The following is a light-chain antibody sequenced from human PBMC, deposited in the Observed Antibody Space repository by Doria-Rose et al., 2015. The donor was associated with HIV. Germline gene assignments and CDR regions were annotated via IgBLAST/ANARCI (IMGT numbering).Light chain of an antibody. J-gene: IGKJ2*01. V-gene: IGKV1-39*01. Sequence: DIPMTQSPSSLSASVGDRVSIPCRASQSIETFLNWYQHKSGQAPKLLIHSATSLQSGGPSRFTGSGSGTTFTLTINSLQLEDFATYYCQQSYDSVPYTFGQGTKLEIK. CDR3: QQSYDSVPYT. CDR1: QSIETF. CDR2: SAT.